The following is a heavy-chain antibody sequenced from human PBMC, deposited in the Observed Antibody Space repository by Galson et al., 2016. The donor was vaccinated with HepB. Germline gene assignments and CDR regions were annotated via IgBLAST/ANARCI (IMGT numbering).Heavy chain of an antibody. CDR2: IKSKTAVGTT. J-gene: IGHJ4*02. CDR3: VTRGGENN. CDR1: GFNFADAW. Sequence: SLRLSCAASGFNFADAWMNWVRQAPGKGLEWVGRIKSKTAVGTTDYAAPVKGRFTISRDDSKNTLYLQVNSLKTEDTAMYYCVTRGGENNWGPGTLVTVSS. D-gene: IGHD2-21*01. V-gene: IGHV3-15*01.